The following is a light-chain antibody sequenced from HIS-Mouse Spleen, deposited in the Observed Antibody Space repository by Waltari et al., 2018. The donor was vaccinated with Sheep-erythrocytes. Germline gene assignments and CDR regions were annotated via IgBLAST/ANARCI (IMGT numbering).Light chain of an antibody. V-gene: IGKV1-39*01. CDR1: QSISSY. CDR2: AAS. Sequence: IQMTQSPSSLSASVGDRVTITCRESQSISSYLNWYQQKPGKAPKLLIYAASSLQSGVPSRFSGSGSGTDFTLTISSLQPEDFATYYCQQSYSTPPTFGGGTKVEIK. J-gene: IGKJ4*01. CDR3: QQSYSTPPT.